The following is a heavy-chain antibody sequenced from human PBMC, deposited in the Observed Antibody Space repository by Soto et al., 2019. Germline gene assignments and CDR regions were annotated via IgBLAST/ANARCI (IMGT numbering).Heavy chain of an antibody. D-gene: IGHD6-13*01. J-gene: IGHJ6*02. V-gene: IGHV3-30*18. CDR2: ISYDGSNK. CDR1: GFTFSNYG. Sequence: PGGSLRLSCAASGFTFSNYGMHWVRQAPGKGLQWVAVISYDGSNKYYADSVKGRFTISRDNSKNTLYLQMNSPRAEDTAVYYCAKDQQPYYYGMDVWGQGTTVTVSS. CDR3: AKDQQPYYYGMDV.